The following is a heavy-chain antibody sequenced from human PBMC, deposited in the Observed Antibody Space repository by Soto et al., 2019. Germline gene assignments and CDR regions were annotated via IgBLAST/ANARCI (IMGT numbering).Heavy chain of an antibody. CDR3: ARTYDGSGPNSGGYGFDI. J-gene: IGHJ3*02. Sequence: QVQLQESGPGLVKPSETLSLSCSVSGGSISSYYWSWIRQPPGKGLEWIAYIYYSGSTSYNPSLTSRVPIALDTSKNRCSLKLSSVTAADTAVYYCARTYDGSGPNSGGYGFDIWGQGTMVTVSS. V-gene: IGHV4-59*01. CDR1: GGSISSYY. CDR2: IYYSGST. D-gene: IGHD3-22*01.